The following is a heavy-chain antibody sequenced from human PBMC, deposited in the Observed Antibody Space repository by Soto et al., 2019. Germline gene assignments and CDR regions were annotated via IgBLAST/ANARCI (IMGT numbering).Heavy chain of an antibody. V-gene: IGHV4-59*01. CDR3: ARVAPYYDSSGYYAFDI. CDR1: GGSISSYY. J-gene: IGHJ3*02. CDR2: IYYSGST. Sequence: SETLSLTCTVSGGSISSYYWSWIRQPPGKGLEWIGYIYYSGSTNYNPSLKSRVTISVDTSKNQFSLKLSSVTAADTAVYYCARVAPYYDSSGYYAFDIWGQGTMVTVSS. D-gene: IGHD3-22*01.